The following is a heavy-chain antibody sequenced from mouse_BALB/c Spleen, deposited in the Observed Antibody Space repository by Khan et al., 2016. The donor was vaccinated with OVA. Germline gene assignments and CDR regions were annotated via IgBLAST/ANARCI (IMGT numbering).Heavy chain of an antibody. CDR3: ARNDDYDEGLTY. V-gene: IGHV2-2*02. CDR1: GFSLSTYG. D-gene: IGHD2-4*01. Sequence: QVQLQQPGPGLVQPSQSLSITCTVSGFSLSTYGVHWVRQSPGKGLEWLGVIWSGGSTDYSAAFISRLSISKDNSKSQVFFKMNSLQDNDTAIYYCARNDDYDEGLTYWGQGTLVTVSA. CDR2: IWSGGST. J-gene: IGHJ3*01.